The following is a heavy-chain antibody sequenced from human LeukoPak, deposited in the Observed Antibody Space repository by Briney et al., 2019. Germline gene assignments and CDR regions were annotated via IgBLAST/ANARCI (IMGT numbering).Heavy chain of an antibody. J-gene: IGHJ5*02. V-gene: IGHV1-46*03. D-gene: IGHD6-13*01. Sequence: GASVKVSCKASGYTFTSYYMHWVRQAPGQGLEWMGIINPSGGSTSYAQKFQGRVTMTRDTSTSTVYMELSGLRSEDTAVYYCARDRKSFIAAAATDWFDPWGQGTLVTVSS. CDR1: GYTFTSYY. CDR2: INPSGGST. CDR3: ARDRKSFIAAAATDWFDP.